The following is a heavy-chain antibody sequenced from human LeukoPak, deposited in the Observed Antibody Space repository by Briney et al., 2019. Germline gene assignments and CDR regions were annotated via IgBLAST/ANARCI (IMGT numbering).Heavy chain of an antibody. J-gene: IGHJ4*02. CDR2: IYPGDSDT. V-gene: IGHV5-51*01. CDR1: GYSFTSYW. Sequence: GESLKISCQGSGYSFTSYWIGWVRQMPGKGLEWMGIIYPGDSDTRYSPSFQGQVTISADRSISTAYLQWSSLQASDTAMYYCARQGYTSSSRSDFWGQGTLVTVSS. D-gene: IGHD6-6*01. CDR3: ARQGYTSSSRSDF.